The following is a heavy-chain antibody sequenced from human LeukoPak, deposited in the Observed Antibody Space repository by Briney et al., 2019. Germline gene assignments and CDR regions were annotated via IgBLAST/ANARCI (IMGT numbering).Heavy chain of an antibody. D-gene: IGHD3-3*01. CDR2: INPSGGST. Sequence: ASVKVSCKASGYTFTSYYMHWVRQAPGQGLEWMGIINPSGGSTSYAQKFQGRVTMTRDTSTSTVYMELSRLRSDDTAVYYCARERYDFWSGYQQYYFDYWGQGTLVTVSS. V-gene: IGHV1-46*01. J-gene: IGHJ4*02. CDR3: ARERYDFWSGYQQYYFDY. CDR1: GYTFTSYY.